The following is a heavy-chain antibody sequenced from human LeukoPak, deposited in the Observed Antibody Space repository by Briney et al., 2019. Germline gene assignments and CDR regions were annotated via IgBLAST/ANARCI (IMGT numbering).Heavy chain of an antibody. CDR1: GYTFTSYY. D-gene: IGHD2-2*01. J-gene: IGHJ6*03. CDR2: INPSGGST. CDR3: ARDLGYCSSTSCYYYMDV. V-gene: IGHV1-46*03. Sequence: ASVKVPCKASGYTFTSYYMYWVRQAPGQGLEWMGIINPSGGSTSYAQKFQGRVTMIRDTSTSTVYMELSSLRSEDTAVYYCARDLGYCSSTSCYYYMDVWGKGTTVTVSS.